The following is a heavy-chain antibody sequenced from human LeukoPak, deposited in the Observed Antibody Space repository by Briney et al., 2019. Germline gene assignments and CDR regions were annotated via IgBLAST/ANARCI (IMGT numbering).Heavy chain of an antibody. CDR1: GFTFSSYA. D-gene: IGHD1-26*01. V-gene: IGHV3-23*01. CDR2: ISGSGGST. J-gene: IGHJ4*02. Sequence: GGSLRLSCAASGFTFSSYAMSWVRQAPGKGLEWVSAISGSGGSTYYADSVKGRLTISRDNSKNTLYLQMNSLRAEDTAVYYCAKDRSVVGATSAFDYWGQGTLVTVSS. CDR3: AKDRSVVGATSAFDY.